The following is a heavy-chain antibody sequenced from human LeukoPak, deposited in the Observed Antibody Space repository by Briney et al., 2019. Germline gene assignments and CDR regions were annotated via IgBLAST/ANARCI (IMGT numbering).Heavy chain of an antibody. Sequence: ASVKISCKASGYTFTGYNMHWVRQAPGQGLEWMGWINPNSGGTNYAQKFQGRVTMTRDTSISTAYMELSRLRSDDTAVYYCARPISRGSYSLYWGQGTLVTASS. CDR1: GYTFTGYN. CDR3: ARPISRGSYSLY. D-gene: IGHD1-26*01. J-gene: IGHJ4*02. CDR2: INPNSGGT. V-gene: IGHV1-2*02.